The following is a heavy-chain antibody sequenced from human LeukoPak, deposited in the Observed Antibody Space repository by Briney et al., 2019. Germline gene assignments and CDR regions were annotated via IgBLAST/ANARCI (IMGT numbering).Heavy chain of an antibody. J-gene: IGHJ4*02. V-gene: IGHV3-23*01. Sequence: PGGSLRLSCAASGFTFSGYAMSWVRQAPGKGLEWVSSISASAGTTYYADSVKGRFTISRDNSKNTLDLQMNSLRAEDTAVYYCAKDPARCEYYFDYWGQGTLVTVSS. CDR1: GFTFSGYA. CDR3: AKDPARCEYYFDY. CDR2: ISASAGTT. D-gene: IGHD2-15*01.